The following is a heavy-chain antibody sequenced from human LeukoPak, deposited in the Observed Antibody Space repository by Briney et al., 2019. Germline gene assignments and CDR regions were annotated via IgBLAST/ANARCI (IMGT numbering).Heavy chain of an antibody. D-gene: IGHD3-22*01. Sequence: AGGSLRLSCAASGFTFSSYAMHWVRQAPGKGLEWVAVISYDGSNKYYADSVKGRFTISRDNSKNTLYLQMNSLRAEDTAVYYCARAPYYDSSGYYYPLVGWGQGTLVTVSS. CDR1: GFTFSSYA. V-gene: IGHV3-30-3*01. CDR2: ISYDGSNK. CDR3: ARAPYYDSSGYYYPLVG. J-gene: IGHJ4*02.